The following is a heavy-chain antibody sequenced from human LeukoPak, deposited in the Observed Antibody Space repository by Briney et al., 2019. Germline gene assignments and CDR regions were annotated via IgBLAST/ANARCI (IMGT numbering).Heavy chain of an antibody. J-gene: IGHJ4*02. CDR1: GYTFTGYY. CDR3: AREGIITMVRGVIITGVVGY. D-gene: IGHD3-10*01. V-gene: IGHV1-2*02. CDR2: INPNSGGT. Sequence: ASVKVSCKASGYTFTGYYMHWVRQAPGQGLEWMGWINPNSGGTNYAQKFQGRVTMTRDTSISTAYMELSRLRSDDTAVYYCAREGIITMVRGVIITGVVGYWGQGTLVTVSS.